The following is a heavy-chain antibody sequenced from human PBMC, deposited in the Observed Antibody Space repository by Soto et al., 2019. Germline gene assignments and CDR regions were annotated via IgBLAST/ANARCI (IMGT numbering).Heavy chain of an antibody. V-gene: IGHV1-46*01. D-gene: IGHD4-17*01. Sequence: SVKLSCKAPGCTFTRYYMHWVRQTPEQGLEWMAIXNPSGXSTSYAQKFQXXVTMTRDXXKSTVYMELSSLRSEDTAVYYCAPSNTVTPIDYWGQGTLVTVSS. CDR1: GCTFTRYY. CDR3: APSNTVTPIDY. J-gene: IGHJ4*02. CDR2: XNPSGXST.